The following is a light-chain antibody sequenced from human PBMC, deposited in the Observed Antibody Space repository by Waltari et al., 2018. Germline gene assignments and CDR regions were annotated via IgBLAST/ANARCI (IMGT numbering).Light chain of an antibody. V-gene: IGLV3-25*03. J-gene: IGLJ1*01. CDR2: KDS. CDR3: QSSDSSGDYV. Sequence: SYELTQPPSATVFPGQTARITCSGVALPKQHGYWYQQKPGHAPVLVMYKDSERPSGIPERFSGSSPGKTVTLTISRVQAEDEADYYCQSSDSSGDYVCGSGTKVAGL. CDR1: ALPKQH.